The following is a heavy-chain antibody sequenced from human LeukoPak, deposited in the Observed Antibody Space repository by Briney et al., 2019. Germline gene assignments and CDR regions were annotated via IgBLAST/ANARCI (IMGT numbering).Heavy chain of an antibody. CDR3: ARNRIGSSSGREFDY. CDR1: GGSFSGYY. Sequence: SETLSLTCAVYGGSFSGYYWSWIRQPPGKGLEWFGEINHSGSTNYNPSLESRVTISVDTSKNQFSLKLSSVTAADTAVYYCARNRIGSSSGREFDYWGQGTLVTVSS. V-gene: IGHV4-34*01. D-gene: IGHD6-13*01. J-gene: IGHJ4*02. CDR2: INHSGST.